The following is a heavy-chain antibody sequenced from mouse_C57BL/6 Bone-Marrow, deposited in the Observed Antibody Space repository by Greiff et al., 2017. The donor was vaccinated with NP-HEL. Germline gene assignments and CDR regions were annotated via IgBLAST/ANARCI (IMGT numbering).Heavy chain of an antibody. V-gene: IGHV14-4*01. CDR1: GFNIKDDY. D-gene: IGHD1-1*01. CDR3: TLLRGYAMDY. CDR2: IDPENGDT. J-gene: IGHJ4*01. Sequence: EVQLQQSGAELVRPGASVKLSCTASGFNIKDDYMHWVKQRPEQGLEWIGWIDPENGDTEFASKFQGKATITADTSSNTAYLQLSSLTSEDTAVYYCTLLRGYAMDYWGQGTSGTVSS.